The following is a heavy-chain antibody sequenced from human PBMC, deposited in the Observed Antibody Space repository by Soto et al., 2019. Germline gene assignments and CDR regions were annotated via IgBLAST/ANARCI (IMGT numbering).Heavy chain of an antibody. V-gene: IGHV2-70*04. CDR3: ARTAGYYRGRHFDF. J-gene: IGHJ4*02. CDR2: PDWDDDK. D-gene: IGHD3-10*01. CDR1: GFSLRTTGMR. Sequence: SGPTLVNPTQTLTLTCNFSGFSLRTTGMRVSWIRQPPGKALEWLARPDWDDDKFYSTSLRTRLTISKDTPEDQVVLTMTNIDPVDTATYYSARTAGYYRGRHFDFWGQGTLVTVSS.